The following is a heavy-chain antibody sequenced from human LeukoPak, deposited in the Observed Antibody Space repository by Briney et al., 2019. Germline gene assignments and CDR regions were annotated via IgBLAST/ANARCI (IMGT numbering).Heavy chain of an antibody. Sequence: PGGSLRLSCEASGFTFSSYWMHWVRQAPGKGLVWVSRINTDGSSTSYADSVKGRFTISRDNAKNTLYLQMNSLRAEDTAVYYCARDGAFWSGYHFDYWGQGTLVTVSS. CDR2: INTDGSST. CDR3: ARDGAFWSGYHFDY. J-gene: IGHJ4*02. CDR1: GFTFSSYW. V-gene: IGHV3-74*01. D-gene: IGHD3-3*01.